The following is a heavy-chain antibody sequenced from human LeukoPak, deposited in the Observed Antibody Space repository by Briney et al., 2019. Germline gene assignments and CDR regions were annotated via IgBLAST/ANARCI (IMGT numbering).Heavy chain of an antibody. CDR3: ARDRGYCSSTSCYAGYFDY. D-gene: IGHD2-2*01. Sequence: PGGSLRLSCAASGFTFSSYTMSWVRQAPGKGLEWVSGVSGSGGNIHYADSVKGRFTISRDNSKNTLYLQMNSLRAEDTAVYYCARDRGYCSSTSCYAGYFDYWGQGTLVTVSS. CDR2: VSGSGGNI. J-gene: IGHJ4*02. V-gene: IGHV3-23*01. CDR1: GFTFSSYT.